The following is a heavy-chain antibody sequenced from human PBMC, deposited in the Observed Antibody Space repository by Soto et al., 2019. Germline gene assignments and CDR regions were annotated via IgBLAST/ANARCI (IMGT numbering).Heavy chain of an antibody. Sequence: SETLSLTCSVSGGSINYNSYYWGWIRQPPGKGLEWVGGIFYTETTYYSPSLKDRVTTSVDTSKNSFSLNLTSVTAADTAVYFCARLVVVAPVANAWGQGTLVTVSS. CDR2: IFYTETT. CDR3: ARLVVVAPVANA. V-gene: IGHV4-39*02. J-gene: IGHJ5*02. D-gene: IGHD2-2*01. CDR1: GGSINYNSYY.